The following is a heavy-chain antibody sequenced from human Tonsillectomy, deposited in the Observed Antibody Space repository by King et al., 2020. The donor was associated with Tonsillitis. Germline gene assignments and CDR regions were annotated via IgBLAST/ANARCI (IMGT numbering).Heavy chain of an antibody. Sequence: QVQLVESGAEVKKPGASVKVSCKASGYTFTSYGISWVRQAPGQGLEWMGWISAYNGNTNYAQKLQGRVTMTTDTSTSTAYMELRSLRSDDTAAYYCARDSALRYFDWHTETPHDYWGQGTLVTVSS. CDR2: ISAYNGNT. J-gene: IGHJ4*02. CDR3: ARDSALRYFDWHTETPHDY. D-gene: IGHD3-9*01. V-gene: IGHV1-18*01. CDR1: GYTFTSYG.